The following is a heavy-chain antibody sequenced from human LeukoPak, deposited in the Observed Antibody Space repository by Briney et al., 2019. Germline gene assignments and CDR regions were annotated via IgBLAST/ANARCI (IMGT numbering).Heavy chain of an antibody. CDR1: GGSISSYY. CDR2: IYTSGST. Sequence: SETLSLTCTVSGGSISSYYWSWIRQPAGKGLEWIGRIYTSGSTNYNPSLKSRVTMSVDTSKNQFPLKLSSVTAADTAVYYCARALPEYYYGSGSYYNTFDYWGQGTLVTVSS. J-gene: IGHJ4*02. V-gene: IGHV4-4*07. CDR3: ARALPEYYYGSGSYYNTFDY. D-gene: IGHD3-10*01.